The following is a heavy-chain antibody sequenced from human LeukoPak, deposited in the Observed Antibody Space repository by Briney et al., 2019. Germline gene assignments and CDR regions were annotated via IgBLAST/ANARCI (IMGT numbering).Heavy chain of an antibody. J-gene: IGHJ4*02. D-gene: IGHD1-7*01. V-gene: IGHV3-20*04. Sequence: TGGSLSLSCVVSGFTFGDYGMSWIRQAPGKGLEGVSGISWNADSTGHADSVKGRFTISRDNAKNSLYLQMDSLRAEDTALYYCARDIGITGTTIFVYWGRGTPVTVS. CDR2: ISWNADST. CDR1: GFTFGDYG. CDR3: ARDIGITGTTIFVY.